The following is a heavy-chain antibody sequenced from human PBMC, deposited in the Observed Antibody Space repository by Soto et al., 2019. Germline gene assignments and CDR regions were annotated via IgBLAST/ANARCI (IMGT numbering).Heavy chain of an antibody. D-gene: IGHD2-2*01. Sequence: GGSLNLSCAASGLAFSNYAMSWVRQAPGKGLEWVSAISGGGHNTFYADSVKGRFTISRDNSENTLYLQMSSLRAEDTAAYFCAKENSLYCSSTSCSLDDWGQGTLVTVSS. CDR3: AKENSLYCSSTSCSLDD. V-gene: IGHV3-23*01. J-gene: IGHJ4*02. CDR2: ISGGGHNT. CDR1: GLAFSNYA.